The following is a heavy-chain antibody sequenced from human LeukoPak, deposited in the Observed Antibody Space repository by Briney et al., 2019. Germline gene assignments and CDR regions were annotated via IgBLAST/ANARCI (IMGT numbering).Heavy chain of an antibody. V-gene: IGHV3-48*04. CDR3: AKGYSSGWYEAFDI. CDR1: GFTFSSYS. Sequence: GGSLRLSCAASGFTFSSYSMNWVRQAPGKGLEWVSYISSSSSTIYYADSVKGRFTISRDNSKNSLYLQMNSLRAEDMALYYCAKGYSSGWYEAFDIWGQGTMVTVSS. D-gene: IGHD6-19*01. CDR2: ISSSSSTI. J-gene: IGHJ3*02.